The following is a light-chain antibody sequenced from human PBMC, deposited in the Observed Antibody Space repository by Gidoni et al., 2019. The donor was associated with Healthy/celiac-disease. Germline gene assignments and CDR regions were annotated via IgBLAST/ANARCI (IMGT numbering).Light chain of an antibody. CDR2: GAS. Sequence: DIVLTQSPGTLSLSPGERATLSCRARQRVSSSYLAWYQQKPGQAPRLLIYGASSRATGIPDRFSGSGSGTDFTLTISRLEPEEFAVYYCQQYGSSPPEITFGGGTKVEIK. CDR1: QRVSSSY. CDR3: QQYGSSPPEIT. V-gene: IGKV3-20*01. J-gene: IGKJ4*01.